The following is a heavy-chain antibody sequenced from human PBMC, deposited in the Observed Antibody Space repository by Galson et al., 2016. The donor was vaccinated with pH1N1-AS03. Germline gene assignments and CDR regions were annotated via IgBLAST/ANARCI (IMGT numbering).Heavy chain of an antibody. CDR1: GFTFSDYY. CDR2: ITSSSRTI. V-gene: IGHV3-11*04. J-gene: IGHJ3*02. D-gene: IGHD3-10*01. CDR3: AKEGSGSVSKFAFDI. Sequence: SLRLSCAASGFTFSDYYMSWIRQAPGKGLEWVSSITSSSRTIYYADSVKGRFTVSRDNSNNTLYLQMDSLRAEDRAVYYCAKEGSGSVSKFAFDIWGQGTIVTVSS.